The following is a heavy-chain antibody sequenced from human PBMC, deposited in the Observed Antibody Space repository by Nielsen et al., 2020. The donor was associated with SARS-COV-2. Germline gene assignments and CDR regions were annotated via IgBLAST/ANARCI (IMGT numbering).Heavy chain of an antibody. Sequence: ASVKVSCKVSGYTLSELSIHWVRQAPGKGLEWMGGFDPGDAETVYAQKFQGRIPMTEDTSADTAYMDLSSLRTEDTAVYYCATSLVAAIFGVLDYWGPGTLVTVSS. V-gene: IGHV1-24*01. CDR2: FDPGDAET. CDR3: ATSLVAAIFGVLDY. D-gene: IGHD3-3*01. J-gene: IGHJ4*02. CDR1: GYTLSELS.